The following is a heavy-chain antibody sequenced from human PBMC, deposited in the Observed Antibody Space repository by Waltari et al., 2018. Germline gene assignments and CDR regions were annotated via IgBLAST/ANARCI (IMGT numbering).Heavy chain of an antibody. J-gene: IGHJ4*02. CDR2: TPYDGRVK. Sequence: QVQLVESGGGVVQPGGSLSVSCVASGFAFSNYGMHWVRQAPGKGLEWVAFTPYDGRVKYYADSVRGRFTISRDNSKDTLYLQMNNLRIEDTGLYFCAKEDGGSSWSALDSWGQGTLVTVSS. V-gene: IGHV3-30*02. D-gene: IGHD6-6*01. CDR3: AKEDGGSSWSALDS. CDR1: GFAFSNYG.